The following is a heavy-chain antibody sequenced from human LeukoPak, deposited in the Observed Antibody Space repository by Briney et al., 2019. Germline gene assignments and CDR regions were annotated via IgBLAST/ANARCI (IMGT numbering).Heavy chain of an antibody. CDR3: ARGVPDDTRGYGYGLSGYYFDY. D-gene: IGHD5-18*01. Sequence: SETLSLTCTVSGGSISGYYWSWIRQPPGKGLEWIGEINHSGSTNYNPSLKSRVTISVDTSKNQFSLKLSSVTAADTAVYYCARGVPDDTRGYGYGLSGYYFDYWGQGTLVTVSS. CDR1: GGSISGYY. V-gene: IGHV4-34*01. CDR2: INHSGST. J-gene: IGHJ4*02.